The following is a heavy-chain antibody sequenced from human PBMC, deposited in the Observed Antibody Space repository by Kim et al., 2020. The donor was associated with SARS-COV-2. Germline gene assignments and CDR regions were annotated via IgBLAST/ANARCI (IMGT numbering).Heavy chain of an antibody. J-gene: IGHJ5*02. CDR2: IYYSGST. CDR3: ARGVTRTIFGVVGWFDP. D-gene: IGHD3-3*01. Sequence: SETLSLTCTVSGGSISSYYWSWIRQPPGKGLEWIGYIYYSGSTYYNPSLKSRVTISVDTSKNQFSLRLSSVTAADTAVYYCARGVTRTIFGVVGWFDPWG. CDR1: GGSISSYY. V-gene: IGHV4-59*01.